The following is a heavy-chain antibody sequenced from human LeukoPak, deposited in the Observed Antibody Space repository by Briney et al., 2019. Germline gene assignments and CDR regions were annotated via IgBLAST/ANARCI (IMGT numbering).Heavy chain of an antibody. V-gene: IGHV3-21*04. CDR2: ISSSSSYI. CDR1: GFTFSSYN. CDR3: ARVLRYCSGGNCYSGGLGYMDV. D-gene: IGHD2-15*01. Sequence: GGSLRLSCEVSGFTFSSYNMNWVRQAPGKGLEWVSSISSSSSYIYYADSMTGRFTISRDNAKNSLYLQMNSLRAEDTAVYYCARVLRYCSGGNCYSGGLGYMDVWGKGTTVTISS. J-gene: IGHJ6*03.